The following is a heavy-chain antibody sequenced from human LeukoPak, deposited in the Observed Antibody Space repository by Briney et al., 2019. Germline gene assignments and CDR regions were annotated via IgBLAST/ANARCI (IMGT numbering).Heavy chain of an antibody. CDR3: AKDLTWLVLDY. CDR2: ISYDGSNK. V-gene: IGHV3-30*18. J-gene: IGHJ4*02. CDR1: GFTFSSYG. Sequence: GRSLRLSCAASGFTFSSYGMHWVRQAPGKGLEWVAVISYDGSNKYYADSVKGRFTISRDNSKNTLYLQMNSLRAEDTAVYYCAKDLTWLVLDYWGQGTLVTVSS. D-gene: IGHD6-19*01.